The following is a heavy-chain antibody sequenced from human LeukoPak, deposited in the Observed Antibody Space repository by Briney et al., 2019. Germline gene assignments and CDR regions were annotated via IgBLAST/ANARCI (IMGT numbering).Heavy chain of an antibody. CDR2: IYYSGST. V-gene: IGHV4-61*01. CDR1: GGSISSGSYY. Sequence: SQTLSLTCTVSGGSISSGSYYWSWIRQPPGKGLEWIGYIYYSGSTNYNPSLKSRVTISVDTSKNQFSLKLSSVTAADTAVYYCARDGKYSSGFDPWGQGTLVTVSS. CDR3: ARDGKYSSGFDP. D-gene: IGHD6-25*01. J-gene: IGHJ5*02.